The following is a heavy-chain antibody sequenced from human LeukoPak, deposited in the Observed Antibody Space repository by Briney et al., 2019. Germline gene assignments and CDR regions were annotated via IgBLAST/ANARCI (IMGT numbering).Heavy chain of an antibody. CDR3: ARGYSAALRDAFDI. CDR2: IYYSGST. D-gene: IGHD2-2*01. CDR1: GGSISSYY. J-gene: IGHJ3*02. Sequence: SETLSLTCTVSGGSISSYYWSWIRQPPGKGLEWIGYIYYSGSTNYNPSLKSRVTISVDTSKNQFSLKLSSVTAADTAVYYCARGYSAALRDAFDIWGQGTMVTVSS. V-gene: IGHV4-59*01.